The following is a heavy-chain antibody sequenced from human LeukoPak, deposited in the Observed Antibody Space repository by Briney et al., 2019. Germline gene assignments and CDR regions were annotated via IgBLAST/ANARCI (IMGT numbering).Heavy chain of an antibody. D-gene: IGHD7-27*01. V-gene: IGHV3-21*01. CDR2: ISTSSRYI. CDR3: ARLGRTMSTTAQILY. CDR1: GFTFSSYS. J-gene: IGHJ4*02. Sequence: GGSLRLSCAASGFTFSSYSLNWVRQAPGKGLEWVSSISTSSRYIYYADSVKGRFTISRDNAKNSLYLQMNSLRAEDTAVYYCARLGRTMSTTAQILYWGQGILVTVSS.